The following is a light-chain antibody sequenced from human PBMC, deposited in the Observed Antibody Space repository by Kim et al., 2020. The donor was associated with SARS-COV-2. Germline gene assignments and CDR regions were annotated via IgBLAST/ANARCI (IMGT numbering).Light chain of an antibody. CDR1: QTVGSH. CDR3: QQTYSIPT. V-gene: IGKV1-39*01. J-gene: IGKJ1*01. Sequence: DIQMTQSPLSLSASVGDTVTITCRASQTVGSHLNWFQQKPGKVPKLLIFGASNLQRAAPSRFSASGSGTDFTLTISSLQPEDFVTYFCQQTYSIPTFGPGTKVDIK. CDR2: GAS.